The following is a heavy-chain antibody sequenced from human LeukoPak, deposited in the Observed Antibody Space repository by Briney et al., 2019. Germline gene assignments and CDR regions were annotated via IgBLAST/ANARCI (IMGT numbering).Heavy chain of an antibody. J-gene: IGHJ4*02. CDR2: ISSSAGTI. CDR3: AREASSGDLEY. D-gene: IGHD4-17*01. Sequence: PGGSLRLSCAASGFTFSSYEMDWVRQAPGKGLEWVSYISSSAGTIYYTDSVKGRFTISRDNAKNSLYLQMNSLRAEDTAVYYCAREASSGDLEYWGQGTLVTVSS. V-gene: IGHV3-48*03. CDR1: GFTFSSYE.